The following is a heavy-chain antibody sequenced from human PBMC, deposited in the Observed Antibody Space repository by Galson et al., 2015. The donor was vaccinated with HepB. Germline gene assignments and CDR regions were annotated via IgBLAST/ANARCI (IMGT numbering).Heavy chain of an antibody. D-gene: IGHD4-17*01. Sequence: SLRLSCAASGFTFSSYGMHWVRQAPGKGLEWVAVISYDGSNKYYADSVKGRFTISRDNSKNTLYLQMNSLRAEDTAVYYCAKDLGGDGDYPNWFDPWGQGTLVTVSS. CDR2: ISYDGSNK. V-gene: IGHV3-30*18. J-gene: IGHJ5*02. CDR1: GFTFSSYG. CDR3: AKDLGGDGDYPNWFDP.